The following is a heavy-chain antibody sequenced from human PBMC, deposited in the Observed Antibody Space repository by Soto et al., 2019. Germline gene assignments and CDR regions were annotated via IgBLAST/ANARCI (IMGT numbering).Heavy chain of an antibody. D-gene: IGHD2-15*01. Sequence: PSETLSLTCADSGGSISSSNWWSWVRQPPGKGLEWIGEIYHSGSTNYNPSLKSRVTISVDKSKNQFSLKLSSVTAADTAVYYCARDARPFCSGGSCYPPGNYYYYHGMDVWGQGTTVTVSS. CDR1: GGSISSSNW. CDR3: ARDARPFCSGGSCYPPGNYYYYHGMDV. V-gene: IGHV4-4*02. CDR2: IYHSGST. J-gene: IGHJ6*02.